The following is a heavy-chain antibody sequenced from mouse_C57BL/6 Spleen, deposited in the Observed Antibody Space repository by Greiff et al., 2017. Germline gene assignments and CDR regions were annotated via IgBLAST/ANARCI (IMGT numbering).Heavy chain of an antibody. D-gene: IGHD2-5*01. J-gene: IGHJ4*01. Sequence: QVQLQQPGAELVRPGTSVKVSCKASGYAFTNYLIEWVKQRPGQGLEWIGVINPGSGGTNYNEKFKGKATLTADKSSSTAYMQLSSLTSEDSAVNFCARWGYIYSNYDVAMGYWGQGTSVTVSS. CDR2: INPGSGGT. CDR1: GYAFTNYL. V-gene: IGHV1-54*01. CDR3: ARWGYIYSNYDVAMGY.